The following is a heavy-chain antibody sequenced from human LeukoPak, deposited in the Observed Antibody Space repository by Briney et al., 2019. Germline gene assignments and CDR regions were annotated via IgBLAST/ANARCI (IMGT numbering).Heavy chain of an antibody. CDR3: ARGGSGTPPGFHH. CDR1: GDSVSSNSAA. J-gene: IGHJ1*01. CDR2: TYYRSKWSN. Sequence: SQTLSLTCAISGDSVSSNSAAWNWIRQSPSRGLEWLGRTYYRSKWSNDYAGCVKSRITINPDTSKNQFSLQLNSVTPEDTGVYYCARGGSGTPPGFHHWGQGTLVTVSS. D-gene: IGHD3-10*01. V-gene: IGHV6-1*01.